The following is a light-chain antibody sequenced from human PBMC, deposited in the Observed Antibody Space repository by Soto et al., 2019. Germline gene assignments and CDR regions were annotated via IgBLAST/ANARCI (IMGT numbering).Light chain of an antibody. Sequence: DIVMTQSPDSLAVSLGERATINCKSSQNILYSSGNKNYLAWYQQKPGQPPKLLLYWASTRESGVPDRFSGSGSGTDFTLTISSLQAEDVAVYYCQQYDDTPRTFGQGTKLEIK. V-gene: IGKV4-1*01. CDR2: WAS. J-gene: IGKJ2*01. CDR1: QNILYSSGNKNY. CDR3: QQYDDTPRT.